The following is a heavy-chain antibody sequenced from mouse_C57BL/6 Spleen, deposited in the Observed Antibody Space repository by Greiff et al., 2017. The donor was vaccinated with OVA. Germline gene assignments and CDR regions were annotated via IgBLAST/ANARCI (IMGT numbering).Heavy chain of an antibody. CDR2: IHPNSGST. V-gene: IGHV1-64*01. Sequence: VQLQQPGAELVKPGASVKLSCKASGYTFTSYWLHWVKQRPGHGLAWIGMIHPNSGSTNYNEKFQGKATLTVDKSSSTAYMQLSSLTSEDSAVYDCARLDFEDWGQCTTLAVSS. CDR3: ARLDFED. CDR1: GYTFTSYW. J-gene: IGHJ2*01.